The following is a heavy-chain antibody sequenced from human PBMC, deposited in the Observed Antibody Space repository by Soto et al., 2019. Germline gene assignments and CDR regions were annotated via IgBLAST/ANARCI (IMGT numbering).Heavy chain of an antibody. Sequence: HPGGSLRLSCATSGFTFSSYAMSWVRQAPGKGLEWVSTVSGSSAGNTYYADSVRGRFTISRDNSNNTVSLGMNSLRAEDTSVYYCAKGYSTGWYDAFDIWGQGTMVTVSS. CDR2: VSGSSAGNT. V-gene: IGHV3-23*01. CDR3: AKGYSTGWYDAFDI. D-gene: IGHD6-19*01. CDR1: GFTFSSYA. J-gene: IGHJ3*02.